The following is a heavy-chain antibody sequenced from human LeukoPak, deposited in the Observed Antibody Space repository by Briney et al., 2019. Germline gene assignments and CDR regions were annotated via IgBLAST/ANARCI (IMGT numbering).Heavy chain of an antibody. D-gene: IGHD6-19*01. J-gene: IGHJ5*02. Sequence: SETLSLTCTVSGGSISSGSYYWSWLRQPAGTGLEWIGRIYTSGSTNYNPSLKSRVTISVDTSKNQFSLKLSSVTAADTAVYYCARGGRRSSAHNWFDPWGQGTLVTVSS. CDR3: ARGGRRSSAHNWFDP. CDR1: GGSISSGSYY. V-gene: IGHV4-61*02. CDR2: IYTSGST.